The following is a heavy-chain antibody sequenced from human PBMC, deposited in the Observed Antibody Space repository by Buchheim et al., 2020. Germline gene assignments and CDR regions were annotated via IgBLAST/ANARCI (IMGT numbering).Heavy chain of an antibody. D-gene: IGHD3-22*01. Sequence: EVQLLESGGGLVQPGGSLRLSCAASGFTFSSYAMSWVRQAPGKGLEWVSAISGSGGSTYYADSVKGRFTISRDNSKNTLYLQMNSLRAEDTAVYYCAKAQTYYYDSSGYYLYFQHWGQGTL. CDR1: GFTFSSYA. CDR2: ISGSGGST. CDR3: AKAQTYYYDSSGYYLYFQH. J-gene: IGHJ1*01. V-gene: IGHV3-23*01.